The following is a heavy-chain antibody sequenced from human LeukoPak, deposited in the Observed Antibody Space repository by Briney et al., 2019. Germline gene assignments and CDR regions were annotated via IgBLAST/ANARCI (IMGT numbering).Heavy chain of an antibody. CDR2: ISLDGSRK. V-gene: IGHV3-33*05. D-gene: IGHD3-10*01. Sequence: SGGSLRLSCAASGLTFTSHGFHWVRQAPGRGLEWLTFISLDGSRKSYADSVKGRFTFSRDDSKSTLYLEMNSLRAEDTATYYCARDRAVSWLDSWGLGTLVTVSS. J-gene: IGHJ5*01. CDR3: ARDRAVSWLDS. CDR1: GLTFTSHG.